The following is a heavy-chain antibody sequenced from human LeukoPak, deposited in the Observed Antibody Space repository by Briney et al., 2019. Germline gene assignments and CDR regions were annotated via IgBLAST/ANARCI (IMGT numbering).Heavy chain of an antibody. J-gene: IGHJ3*02. CDR3: ATALEWELLALVAFDI. CDR2: ISASNGKT. Sequence: ASVKVSCKASGGTFSSYAISWVRQAPGQGLEWMGWISASNGKTNYAQKFQGRVTMTTDTSTDTAYMELSSLRSEDTAVYYCATALEWELLALVAFDIWGQGTMVTVSS. D-gene: IGHD1-26*01. CDR1: GGTFSSYA. V-gene: IGHV1-18*01.